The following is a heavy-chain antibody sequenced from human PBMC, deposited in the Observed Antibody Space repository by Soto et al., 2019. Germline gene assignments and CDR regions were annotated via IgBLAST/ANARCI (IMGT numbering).Heavy chain of an antibody. CDR1: GYTFTSYF. V-gene: IGHV1-46*01. CDR3: ARAEVGKVWDTGAFDI. Sequence: QVQLVQSGAELKKPGASVKASCKASGYTFTSYFIYWVRQAPGQGLEWMGVINPSDAGILYEDIFAGTLSMTSDMSTNTVHMGLRSLTSAATAVYYCARAEVGKVWDTGAFDIWGQGTTVTVSS. D-gene: IGHD1-26*01. J-gene: IGHJ3*02. CDR2: INPSDAGI.